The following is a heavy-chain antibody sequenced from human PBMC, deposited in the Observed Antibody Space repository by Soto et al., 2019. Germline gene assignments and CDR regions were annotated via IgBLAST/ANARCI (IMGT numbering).Heavy chain of an antibody. J-gene: IGHJ4*02. CDR2: IYYTGTT. Sequence: QVQLQESGPGLVKPSQTVALTCAVSGGSISTAGYYWTWIRQHPGGGLEWIGAIYYTGTTYYNPSLRSRETISVDTSKNQFSLKLTSVTAADTAVYYCARASGTLGRRKCENWGQGTLVAVAS. CDR1: GGSISTAGYY. CDR3: ARASGTLGRRKCEN. D-gene: IGHD1-26*01. V-gene: IGHV4-31*11.